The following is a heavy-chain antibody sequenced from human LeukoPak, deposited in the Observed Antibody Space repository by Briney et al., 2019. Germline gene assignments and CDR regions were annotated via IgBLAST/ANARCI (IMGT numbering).Heavy chain of an antibody. CDR2: ISSSCSTI. Sequence: GGSLRLSCAASVFTFSRYEVNCVRQSPGKGVEWVSYISSSCSTIYYADSVKARFTIPRHNAKNSLYLQINSLRAEHTAVYYCAKIVSVAGYFDYWGQGTLVTVSS. CDR3: AKIVSVAGYFDY. CDR1: VFTFSRYE. V-gene: IGHV3-48*03. D-gene: IGHD6-19*01. J-gene: IGHJ4*02.